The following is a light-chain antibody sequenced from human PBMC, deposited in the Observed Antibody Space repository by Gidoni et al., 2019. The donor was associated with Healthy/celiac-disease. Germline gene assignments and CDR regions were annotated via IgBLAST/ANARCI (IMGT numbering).Light chain of an antibody. J-gene: IGKJ4*01. CDR1: QRVSSY. CDR2: DAS. V-gene: IGKV3-11*01. CDR3: QQRSNWPLT. Sequence: EIVLTQSPATLSLSPGERATLSCRASQRVSSYLACSQQKPGQAPRLLIYDASNRATGIPARFSGSGSGTDFTLTISSLEPEDFAVYYCQQRSNWPLTFGGGTKVEIK.